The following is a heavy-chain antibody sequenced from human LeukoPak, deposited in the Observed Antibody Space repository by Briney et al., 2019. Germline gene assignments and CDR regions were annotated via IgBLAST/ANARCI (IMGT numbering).Heavy chain of an antibody. V-gene: IGHV4-39*01. Sequence: SETLSLTCTVSGASISSSNIYWGWIRQPPGKGLEWIGTINYSGSTYYNPSLKSRVTIAVDTSKNQFSLKLSSVTAADTAVYYCARYVVTPYYFDYWGQGTLVTVSS. CDR1: GASISSSNIY. CDR3: ARYVVTPYYFDY. CDR2: INYSGST. J-gene: IGHJ4*02. D-gene: IGHD2-15*01.